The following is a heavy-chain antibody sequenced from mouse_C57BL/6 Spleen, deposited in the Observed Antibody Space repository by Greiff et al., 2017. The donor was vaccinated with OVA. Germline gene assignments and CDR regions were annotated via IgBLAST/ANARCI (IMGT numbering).Heavy chain of an antibody. V-gene: IGHV1-18*01. Sequence: EVQLQQSGPELVKPGASVKIPCKASGYTFTDYNMDWVKQSHGKSLEWIGDINPNNGGTIYNQKFKGKATLTVDKSSSTAYMELRSLTSEDTAVYYCARRGGMITSYAMDYWGQGTSVTVSS. CDR1: GYTFTDYN. CDR2: INPNNGGT. CDR3: ARRGGMITSYAMDY. D-gene: IGHD2-4*01. J-gene: IGHJ4*01.